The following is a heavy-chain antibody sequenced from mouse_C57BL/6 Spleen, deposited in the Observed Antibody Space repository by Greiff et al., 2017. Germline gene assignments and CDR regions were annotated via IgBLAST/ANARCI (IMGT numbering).Heavy chain of an antibody. V-gene: IGHV1-50*01. CDR2: IDPSDSYT. Sequence: VQLQQPGAELVKPGASVKLSCKASGYTFTSYWMQWVKQRPGQGLEWIGEIDPSDSYTNYNQKFKGKATLTVDTSSSTAYMQLSSLTSEDSAVYYCASLYYGNPWFAYWGQGTLVTVSA. D-gene: IGHD2-1*01. J-gene: IGHJ3*01. CDR1: GYTFTSYW. CDR3: ASLYYGNPWFAY.